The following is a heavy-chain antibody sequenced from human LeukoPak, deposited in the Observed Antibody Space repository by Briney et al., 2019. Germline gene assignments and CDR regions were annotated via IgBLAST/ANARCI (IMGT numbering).Heavy chain of an antibody. D-gene: IGHD4-17*01. V-gene: IGHV1-3*03. CDR2: VNAGNGNT. CDR1: GYTFTSYA. Sequence: ASVKVSCKASGYTFTSYAMHWVRQAPGQRLEWMGWVNAGNGNTKYSQEFQGRVTITRDTSASTAYMELSSLRSEGMAVYYCARDGDYGYMDVWGKGTTVTVSS. CDR3: ARDGDYGYMDV. J-gene: IGHJ6*03.